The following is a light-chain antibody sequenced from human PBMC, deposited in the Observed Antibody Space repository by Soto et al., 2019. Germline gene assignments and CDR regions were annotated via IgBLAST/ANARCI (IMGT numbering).Light chain of an antibody. Sequence: QSALTQPASVSGSPGHSITISCTRTSSDVGSYNFVSWYQQHPGEVPKVMIYEVSKRPSGVSDRFSGSKSGNTASLTISGLQAEDEADYYCCADAGRSTYVFGTGTKVTVL. CDR3: CADAGRSTYV. V-gene: IGLV2-23*02. J-gene: IGLJ1*01. CDR2: EVS. CDR1: SSDVGSYNF.